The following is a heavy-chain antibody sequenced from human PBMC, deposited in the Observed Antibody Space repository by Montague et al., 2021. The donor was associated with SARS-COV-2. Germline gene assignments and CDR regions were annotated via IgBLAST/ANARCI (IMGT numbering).Heavy chain of an antibody. V-gene: IGHV3-48*03. J-gene: IGHJ3*02. D-gene: IGHD3-16*02. CDR1: GFTFSNYD. Sequence: SLRLSCPASGFTFSNYDMNWVRQAPGKGPEWISYISTSAYTTSYAGSVKGRFTISRDNGKNSLYLQMNSLRVEGTAVYYCTRDYRSIVGDGLDIWGQGTKVTVSS. CDR3: TRDYRSIVGDGLDI. CDR2: ISTSAYTT.